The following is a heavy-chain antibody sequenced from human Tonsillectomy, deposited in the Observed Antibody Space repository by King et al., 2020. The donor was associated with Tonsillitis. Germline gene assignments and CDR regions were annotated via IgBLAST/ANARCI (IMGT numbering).Heavy chain of an antibody. CDR1: GFTFSSYS. D-gene: IGHD5-12*01. CDR3: ARGVATESYYYYYGMDV. CDR2: ISSSSSTI. J-gene: IGHJ6*02. Sequence: VQLVESGGGLVQPGGSLRLSCAASGFTFSSYSMNWVCQAPGKGLEWVSYISSSSSTIYYADSVKGRFTISRDNAKNSLYLQMNSLRDEDTAVYYCARGVATESYYYYYGMDVWGQGTTVTVSS. V-gene: IGHV3-48*02.